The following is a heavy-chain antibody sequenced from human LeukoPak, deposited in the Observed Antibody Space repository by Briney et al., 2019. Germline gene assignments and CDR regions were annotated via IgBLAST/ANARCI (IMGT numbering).Heavy chain of an antibody. Sequence: GGSLRLSCAASGFTVSSNYMSWVRQAPGKGLEWVSVIYSGGSTYYADSVKGRFTISRDSSKNTLYLQMNSLRAEDTAVYCCARGPSPYYYGMDVWGQGTTVTVSS. CDR1: GFTVSSNY. J-gene: IGHJ6*02. CDR3: ARGPSPYYYGMDV. CDR2: IYSGGST. V-gene: IGHV3-53*01.